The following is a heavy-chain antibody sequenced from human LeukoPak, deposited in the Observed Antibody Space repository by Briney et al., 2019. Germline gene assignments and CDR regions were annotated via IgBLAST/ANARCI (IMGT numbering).Heavy chain of an antibody. Sequence: SETLSLTCTVSGGSVSRESYHWSWIRQPAANGLEWIGRIYSSGDTNYNPSLKSRGTISLDTSKNQFSLTLTSVTAADTAVYYCARSLVRGIITGVCDYWGQGILVTVSS. D-gene: IGHD3-10*01. CDR2: IYSSGDT. V-gene: IGHV4-61*02. CDR3: ARSLVRGIITGVCDY. J-gene: IGHJ4*02. CDR1: GGSVSRESYH.